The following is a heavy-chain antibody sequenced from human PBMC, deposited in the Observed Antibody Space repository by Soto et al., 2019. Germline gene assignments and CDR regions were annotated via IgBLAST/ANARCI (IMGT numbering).Heavy chain of an antibody. CDR1: GYTFTGYY. D-gene: IGHD1-26*01. CDR3: AREMVGATNYYYYGMDV. Sequence: ASVKVSCKASGYTFTGYYMHWVRQAPGQGLEWMGWINPNSGGTNYAQKFQGRVTMTRDTSISTAYMELSRLRSDDTAVYYCAREMVGATNYYYYGMDVWGQGTTVTAP. CDR2: INPNSGGT. J-gene: IGHJ6*02. V-gene: IGHV1-2*02.